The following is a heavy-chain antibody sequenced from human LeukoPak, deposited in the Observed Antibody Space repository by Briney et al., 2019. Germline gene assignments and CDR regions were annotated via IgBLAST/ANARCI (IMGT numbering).Heavy chain of an antibody. V-gene: IGHV1-69*13. D-gene: IGHD1-20*01. CDR2: IIPIFGTA. CDR3: ARPLYPHAYISITGTEGDAFDI. CDR1: GGTFSSYA. Sequence: ASVKVSCKASGGTFSSYAISWVRQAPGQGLEWMGGIIPIFGTANYAQKFQGRVTITADESTSTAYMELSSLRSEDTAVYYCARPLYPHAYISITGTEGDAFDIWGQGTMVTVSS. J-gene: IGHJ3*02.